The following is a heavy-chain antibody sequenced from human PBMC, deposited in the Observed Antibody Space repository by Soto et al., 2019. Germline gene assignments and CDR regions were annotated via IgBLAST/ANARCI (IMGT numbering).Heavy chain of an antibody. D-gene: IGHD4-17*01. V-gene: IGHV1-18*04. CDR3: ARLMTTVYYFDY. Sequence: EASVKVSCKASGYTFTSYYMHWVRQAPGQGLEWMGWISASNGNTNYAQKLQGRVTMTTDTSTSTAYMELRSLRSDDTAVYYCARLMTTVYYFDYWGQGTLVTVSS. CDR2: ISASNGNT. J-gene: IGHJ4*02. CDR1: GYTFTSYY.